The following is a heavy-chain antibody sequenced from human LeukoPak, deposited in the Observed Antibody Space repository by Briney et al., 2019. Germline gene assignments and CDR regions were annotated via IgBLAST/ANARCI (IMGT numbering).Heavy chain of an antibody. D-gene: IGHD4-17*01. Sequence: ASVKVSCKASGYTFTGYYMHWVRQAPGQGLEWMGWINPNSGGTNYAQKFQGGVTMTRDTSISTAYMELSRLRSDDTAVYYCARGRDYDYYYYYYMDVWGKGTTVTVSS. CDR3: ARGRDYDYYYYYYMDV. CDR2: INPNSGGT. CDR1: GYTFTGYY. J-gene: IGHJ6*03. V-gene: IGHV1-2*02.